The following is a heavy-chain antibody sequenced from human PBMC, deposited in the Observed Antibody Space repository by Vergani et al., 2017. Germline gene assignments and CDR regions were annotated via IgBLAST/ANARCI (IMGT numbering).Heavy chain of an antibody. CDR1: GFTFSSYA. CDR2: ISGSGGIT. D-gene: IGHD3-3*01. J-gene: IGHJ4*02. CDR3: ARLSYDTSPFLQWGCFC. V-gene: IGHV3-23*01. Sequence: EVQLLESGGGLVQPGGSLRLSCAASGFTFSSYAMSWVRQAPGKGLEWVSAISGSGGITYYGDSVKGRFTISRDNSKNTLYLQMNSLGAEDTALYDCARLSYDTSPFLQWGCFCWVQGSLVSVSS.